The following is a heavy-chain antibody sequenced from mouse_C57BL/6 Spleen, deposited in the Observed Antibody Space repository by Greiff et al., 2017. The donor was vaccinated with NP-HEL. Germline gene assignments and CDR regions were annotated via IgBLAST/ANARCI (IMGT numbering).Heavy chain of an antibody. V-gene: IGHV1-52*01. J-gene: IGHJ4*01. CDR2: IDPSDSEN. CDR1: GYTFTSYW. CDR3: ARSHYGSRDYAMDY. D-gene: IGHD1-1*01. Sequence: VQLQQSGAELVRPGSSVKLSCKASGYTFTSYWMHWVKQRPIQGLEWIGNIDPSDSENQHNQKFKDKATLTVDKSSSTAYMQLSSLTSEYSAVYYCARSHYGSRDYAMDYWGQGTSVTVSS.